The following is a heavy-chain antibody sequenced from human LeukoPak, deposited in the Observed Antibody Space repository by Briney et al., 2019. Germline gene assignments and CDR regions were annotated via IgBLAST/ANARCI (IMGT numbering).Heavy chain of an antibody. CDR1: GGSISSGDYY. J-gene: IGHJ4*02. Sequence: SEPLSLICTVSGGSISSGDYYWSWIRQPPGKGLEWIGYIYYSGSPYYNPSLKSRVTISVDTSNNQFSLKLSSVTAADTAVYYCARGLDYGDSFDYWGQGTLVTASS. V-gene: IGHV4-30-4*01. CDR2: IYYSGSP. D-gene: IGHD4-17*01. CDR3: ARGLDYGDSFDY.